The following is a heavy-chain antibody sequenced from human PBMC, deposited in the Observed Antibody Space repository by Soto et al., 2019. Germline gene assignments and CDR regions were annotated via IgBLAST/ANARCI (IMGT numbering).Heavy chain of an antibody. CDR3: ARGAISSYYYMDV. Sequence: GSLRLSCAASGFTVSSNYMSWVRQAPGKGLEWVSVIYSGGNTYYADSVKGRFTISRHNSKNTLYLQMNSLRAEDTAVYYCARGAISSYYYMDVWGKGTTVTVSS. CDR2: IYSGGNT. J-gene: IGHJ6*03. D-gene: IGHD3-3*01. V-gene: IGHV3-53*04. CDR1: GFTVSSNY.